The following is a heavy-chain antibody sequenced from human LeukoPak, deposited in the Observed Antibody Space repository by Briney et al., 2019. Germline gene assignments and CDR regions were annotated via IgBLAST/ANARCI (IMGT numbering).Heavy chain of an antibody. CDR1: GFTLSTYS. Sequence: GGSLRLSCAASGFTLSTYSMNWVRQAPGKGLEWVSSISSSGSTIYYADSVKGRFTISRDNAKNSLYLQMNSLRAEDTAVYYCARERGGNIDYWGQGTLVTVSS. J-gene: IGHJ4*02. CDR3: ARERGGNIDY. CDR2: ISSSGSTI. D-gene: IGHD4-23*01. V-gene: IGHV3-21*04.